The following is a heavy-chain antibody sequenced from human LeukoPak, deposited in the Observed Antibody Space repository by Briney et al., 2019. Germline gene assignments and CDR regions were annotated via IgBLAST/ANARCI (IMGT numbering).Heavy chain of an antibody. D-gene: IGHD4-23*01. Sequence: SETLSLTCTVSGGSISSSSYYWGWLRQPPGKGLEWIGRIYYSGSTYYNPSLKSRVTISVDTSKNQFSLKLSSVTAADTAVYYCARLYGGVIDYWGQGTLVTVSS. CDR3: ARLYGGVIDY. V-gene: IGHV4-39*01. J-gene: IGHJ4*02. CDR2: IYYSGST. CDR1: GGSISSSSYY.